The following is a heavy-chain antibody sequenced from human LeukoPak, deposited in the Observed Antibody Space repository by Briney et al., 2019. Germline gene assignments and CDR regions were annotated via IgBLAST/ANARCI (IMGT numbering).Heavy chain of an antibody. CDR1: GFTFSNSW. J-gene: IGHJ4*02. CDR2: IKSKTDGGAT. Sequence: PGGSLRLSCAASGFTFSNSWMSWVRQAPGNGLEWVGRIKSKTDGGATDYAAPVKGRFTISRDDSKNTLNLQMNSLKSEDTAVYYCTTVGYYDSSGYPKIWGQGTLVTVSS. D-gene: IGHD3-22*01. CDR3: TTVGYYDSSGYPKI. V-gene: IGHV3-15*01.